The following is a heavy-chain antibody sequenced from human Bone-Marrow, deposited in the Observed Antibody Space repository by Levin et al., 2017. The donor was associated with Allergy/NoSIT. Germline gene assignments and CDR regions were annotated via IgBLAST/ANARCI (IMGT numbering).Heavy chain of an antibody. CDR1: GFTFSSYA. CDR2: ISYDGSNK. V-gene: IGHV3-30*04. Sequence: GGSLRLSCAASGFTFSSYAMHWVRQAPGKGLEWVAVISYDGSNKYYADSVKGRFTISRDNSKNTLYLQMNSLRAEDTAVYYCARVSWGGRSSGWFYFDYWGQGTLVTVSS. J-gene: IGHJ4*02. CDR3: ARVSWGGRSSGWFYFDY. D-gene: IGHD6-19*01.